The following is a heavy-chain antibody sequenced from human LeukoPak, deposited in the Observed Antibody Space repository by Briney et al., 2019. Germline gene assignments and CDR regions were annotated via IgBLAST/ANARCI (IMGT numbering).Heavy chain of an antibody. J-gene: IGHJ4*02. Sequence: PGGSLRLSCAVSGFTFRTYWMHWVRQVPGEGLVWVSRINEDGSITNYADSVKGRFSISRDNAKNTLYLQMNSLRAEDTAVYYCAKDGGLWVSAHWGDSWGRGTLVTVSS. D-gene: IGHD7-27*01. CDR3: AKDGGLWVSAHWGDS. CDR2: INEDGSIT. CDR1: GFTFRTYW. V-gene: IGHV3-74*01.